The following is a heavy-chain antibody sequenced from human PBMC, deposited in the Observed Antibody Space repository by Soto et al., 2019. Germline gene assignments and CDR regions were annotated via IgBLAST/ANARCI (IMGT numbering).Heavy chain of an antibody. D-gene: IGHD6-13*01. Sequence: AVKVSCKASGYTFTGYYMHWVRQAPGQGLECIGWINPNSGGTNYAQKFQGRVTMTRDTSISTAYMELSRLRSDDTAVYYCATLVSWDYYYVMDVWGQGTTVTVSS. CDR1: GYTFTGYY. CDR2: INPNSGGT. V-gene: IGHV1-2*02. J-gene: IGHJ6*02. CDR3: ATLVSWDYYYVMDV.